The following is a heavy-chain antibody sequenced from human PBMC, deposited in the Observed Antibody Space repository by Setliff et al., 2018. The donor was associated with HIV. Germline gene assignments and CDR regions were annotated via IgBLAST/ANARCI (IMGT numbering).Heavy chain of an antibody. CDR2: IYYDGRSH. Sequence: PGGSLRLSCVASGITFSMYGMFWVRQAPGKGLEWVSFIYYDGRSHYHADSVRGRFTISRDNSKNKLYLQMNSLRIEDTAIYYCVKGDNFWTGYSTYFEFDPWGQGTLVTV. V-gene: IGHV3-30*02. CDR3: VKGDNFWTGYSTYFEFDP. CDR1: GITFSMYG. D-gene: IGHD3-3*01. J-gene: IGHJ5*02.